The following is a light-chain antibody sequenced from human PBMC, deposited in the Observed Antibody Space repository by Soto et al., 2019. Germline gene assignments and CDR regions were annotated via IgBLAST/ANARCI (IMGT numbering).Light chain of an antibody. CDR2: HAS. V-gene: IGKV1-5*01. J-gene: IGKJ1*01. CDR3: QHYNSYPWT. CDR1: QTINNW. Sequence: DIQMTQSPSTLSASIGDRVTITCRASQTINNWLAWYQQKPGKAPNLLIYHASKLETGVPSRFSGSALGTEFTLTISSLQPDDFATYYRQHYNSYPWTFGQGTKVDIK.